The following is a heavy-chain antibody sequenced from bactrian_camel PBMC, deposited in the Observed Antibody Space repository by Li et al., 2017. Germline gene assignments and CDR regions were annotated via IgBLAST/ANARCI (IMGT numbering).Heavy chain of an antibody. D-gene: IGHD3*01. CDR1: TGTFRSAC. CDR3: AADPGRCGSLRTDFRY. V-gene: IGHV3S53*01. J-gene: IGHJ6*01. Sequence: HVQLVESGGGSVQAGGSLRLSCAASTGTFRSACMGWIRQVSGKEREGVASIDSDGETTYADPVKGRFTISRDTFKRTVHLEMNNLEPEDTAMYYCAADPGRCGSLRTDFRYRGQGTQVTVS. CDR2: IDSDGET.